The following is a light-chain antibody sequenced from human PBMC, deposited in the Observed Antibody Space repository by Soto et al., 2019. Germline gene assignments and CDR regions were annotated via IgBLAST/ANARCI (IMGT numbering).Light chain of an antibody. CDR3: QQYGNSPYT. V-gene: IGKV3-20*01. CDR1: QSVSSTF. CDR2: DAS. Sequence: EIVLMQSPSTLSLSPGERATLSCRASQSVSSTFLSWYQQKPGQAPRLLIFDASNRATGIPDRFSGSGSGTDFTLTISRLALEDFAVYFGQQYGNSPYTFGQGTKVE. J-gene: IGKJ2*01.